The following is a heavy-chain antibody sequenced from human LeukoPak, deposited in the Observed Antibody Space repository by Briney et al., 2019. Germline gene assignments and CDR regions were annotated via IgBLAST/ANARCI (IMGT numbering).Heavy chain of an antibody. V-gene: IGHV3-23*01. Sequence: GGSLRLSCATSGFPFSGYAMSWVRQAPGKGLEWVSAISGSGGSTYHADSVKGRFTISRDNSNNTLYLQMNSLRAEDTAIYYCVKMGMDVSEGWFDPWGQGTLVTVSS. CDR2: ISGSGGST. CDR1: GFPFSGYA. D-gene: IGHD5/OR15-5a*01. CDR3: VKMGMDVSEGWFDP. J-gene: IGHJ5*02.